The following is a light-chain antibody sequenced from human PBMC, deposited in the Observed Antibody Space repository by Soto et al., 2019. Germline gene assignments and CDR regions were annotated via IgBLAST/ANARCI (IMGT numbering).Light chain of an antibody. CDR1: QSVWSH. Sequence: ELVMTQSPATLSVSPGERATLSCRASQSVWSHLAWYQQKPGQAPRLLIYAASTRASGIEARFCGSGSGTEFTLTISSLQSEDSAVYYCQQYSAWPLIFGPGTTVDIK. J-gene: IGKJ3*01. CDR2: AAS. CDR3: QQYSAWPLI. V-gene: IGKV3-15*01.